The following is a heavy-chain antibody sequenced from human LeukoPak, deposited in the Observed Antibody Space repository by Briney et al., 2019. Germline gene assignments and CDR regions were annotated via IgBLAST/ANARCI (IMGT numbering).Heavy chain of an antibody. CDR1: GFTFSSFS. Sequence: GGSLRLSCAASGFTFSSFSMNWVRQAPGKGLEWISFTDSGSRTIFYADSVKGRFTISRDNAKNSLFLQMSSLRAEDTAVYYCARRVPSQVVTDYFDYWGQGTLVTVSS. CDR3: ARRVPSQVVTDYFDY. V-gene: IGHV3-48*04. D-gene: IGHD2-2*01. J-gene: IGHJ4*02. CDR2: TDSGSRTI.